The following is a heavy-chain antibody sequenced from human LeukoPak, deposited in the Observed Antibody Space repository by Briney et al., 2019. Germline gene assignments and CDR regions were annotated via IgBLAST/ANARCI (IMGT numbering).Heavy chain of an antibody. CDR2: ISDSGGST. Sequence: GGSLRLSCAASGFTFSSYAMSWVRQAPGKGLEWVSAISDSGGSTYYADSVKGRFTISRDNSKNTLYLQMNSLRAEDTAVYYCAREYRGEYYFAYWGQGTLVTVSS. V-gene: IGHV3-23*01. D-gene: IGHD3-10*01. CDR3: AREYRGEYYFAY. CDR1: GFTFSSYA. J-gene: IGHJ4*02.